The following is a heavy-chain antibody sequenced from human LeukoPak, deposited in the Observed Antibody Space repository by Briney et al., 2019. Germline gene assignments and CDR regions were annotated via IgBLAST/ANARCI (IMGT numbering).Heavy chain of an antibody. V-gene: IGHV4-59*01. CDR2: ISYTGST. CDR1: GDSISSYY. CDR3: ARGRYYYDSAFDY. J-gene: IGHJ4*02. D-gene: IGHD3-22*01. Sequence: PSETLSLTCTISGDSISSYYWSWIRQPPGKGLEWIGYISYTGSTKYNPSLKSRVTISVDTSKNQFSLNLNSVTAADTAVYYCARGRYYYDSAFDYWGRGTLVTVSS.